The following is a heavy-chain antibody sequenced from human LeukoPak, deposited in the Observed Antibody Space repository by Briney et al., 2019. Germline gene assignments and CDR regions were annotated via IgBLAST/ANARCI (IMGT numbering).Heavy chain of an antibody. V-gene: IGHV3-11*04. D-gene: IGHD6-19*01. CDR2: ISSGGSAI. Sequence: GGSLRLSCAASGFTFGDYYMSWIRQAPGTGLEWVSYISSGGSAIYYADSVKGRFTISRDNAKNSLYLQMNSLRAEDTAVYYCARDQGESSGLYYFDYWGQGTLVTVSS. CDR3: ARDQGESSGLYYFDY. J-gene: IGHJ4*02. CDR1: GFTFGDYY.